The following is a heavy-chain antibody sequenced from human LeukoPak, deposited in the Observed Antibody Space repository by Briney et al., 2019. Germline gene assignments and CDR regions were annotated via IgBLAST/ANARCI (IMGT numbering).Heavy chain of an antibody. CDR1: GITFSSHA. D-gene: IGHD6-13*01. CDR2: ISGGGGRT. CDR3: AKDQGYSSSWPDY. J-gene: IGHJ4*02. Sequence: GGSLRLSCAASGITFSSHAMSWVRQAAGKGLEWVSGISGGGGRTYYADSVKGRFTISRDNSKNTLYLQMNSLRAEDTAVYYCAKDQGYSSSWPDYWGQGTLVTVSS. V-gene: IGHV3-23*01.